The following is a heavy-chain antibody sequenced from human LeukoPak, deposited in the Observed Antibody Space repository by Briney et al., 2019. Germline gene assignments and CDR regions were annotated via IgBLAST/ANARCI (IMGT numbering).Heavy chain of an antibody. Sequence: SETLSLTCAVSGYSISSGYYWGWIRQPPGKGLERIGSIYHSGSTYYNPSLKSRVTISVDTSKNQFSLKLSSVTAADTAVYYCARDRAGYYYDSSDYPKTPLWYYYYMDVWGKGTTVTVSS. CDR2: IYHSGST. CDR3: ARDRAGYYYDSSDYPKTPLWYYYYMDV. J-gene: IGHJ6*03. D-gene: IGHD3-22*01. V-gene: IGHV4-38-2*02. CDR1: GYSISSGYY.